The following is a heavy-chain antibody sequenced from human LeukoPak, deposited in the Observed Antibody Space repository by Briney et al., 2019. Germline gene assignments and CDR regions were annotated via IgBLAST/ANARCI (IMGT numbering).Heavy chain of an antibody. CDR3: AHASTPWYFDY. V-gene: IGHV3-23*01. D-gene: IGHD2-15*01. CDR1: GFTLSSYA. Sequence: PGGSLRLSCAASGFTLSSYAMSWVRQAPGKGLEWVSAISGSGGRTYYADSVKGRFTISRDNSKNTLYLQMNSLRAEDTAVYYCAHASTPWYFDYWGQGTLVTVSS. CDR2: ISGSGGRT. J-gene: IGHJ4*02.